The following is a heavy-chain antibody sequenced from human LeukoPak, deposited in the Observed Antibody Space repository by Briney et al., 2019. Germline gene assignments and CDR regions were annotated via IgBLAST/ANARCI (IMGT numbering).Heavy chain of an antibody. CDR1: GYTFTGYY. CDR3: ARVRQGSFKQWLSSHWFDP. Sequence: ASVKVSFKASGYTFTGYYMHCVRQAPGQGLEWMGWINPNSGGTNYAQKFQGRVTMTRDTSISTAYMELSRLRSDDTAVYYCARVRQGSFKQWLSSHWFDPWGQGTLVTVSS. D-gene: IGHD6-19*01. CDR2: INPNSGGT. J-gene: IGHJ5*02. V-gene: IGHV1-2*02.